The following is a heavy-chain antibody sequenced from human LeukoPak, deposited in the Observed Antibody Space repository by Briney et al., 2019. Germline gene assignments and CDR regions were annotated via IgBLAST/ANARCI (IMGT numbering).Heavy chain of an antibody. CDR3: ARRYCSGGSCYYDY. V-gene: IGHV4-38-2*02. CDR1: RFSISDGSY. CDR2: IYHSGNI. J-gene: IGHJ4*02. D-gene: IGHD2-15*01. Sequence: SETLSLTCSVSRFSISDGSYWDWIRQPPGKGLEWIGSIYHSGNIYYNPSLNSRATVSVDTSKNHFTLRLRSVTAADTAVYYCARRYCSGGSCYYDYWGQGTLVTVSS.